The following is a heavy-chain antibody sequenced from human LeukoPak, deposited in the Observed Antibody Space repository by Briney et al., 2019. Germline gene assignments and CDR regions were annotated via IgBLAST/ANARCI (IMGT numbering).Heavy chain of an antibody. V-gene: IGHV3-48*02. CDR3: AREEDIVVVPAATSFDY. Sequence: PGGSLRLSCAASGFTISSYSMNWVRQAPGKGLEWVSYISSSSSTIYYADSVKGRFTISRDNAKNSLYLQMNSLRDEDTAVYYCAREEDIVVVPAATSFDYWGQGTLVTVSS. CDR1: GFTISSYS. J-gene: IGHJ4*02. CDR2: ISSSSSTI. D-gene: IGHD2-2*01.